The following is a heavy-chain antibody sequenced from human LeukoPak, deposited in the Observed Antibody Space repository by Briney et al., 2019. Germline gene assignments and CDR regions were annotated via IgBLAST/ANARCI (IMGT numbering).Heavy chain of an antibody. D-gene: IGHD3-9*01. J-gene: IGHJ2*01. CDR2: INSDGRAT. Sequence: GGSLRLSCATSGFTFTNYWMVWVRQAPGKGLVWVSRINSDGRATNYADSVKGRFTISRDNAKNTLYLQMKSLRAEDTAVCYCARSPENYDVLTGYYGWYFDLWGRGTLVTVSS. CDR3: ARSPENYDVLTGYYGWYFDL. V-gene: IGHV3-74*01. CDR1: GFTFTNYW.